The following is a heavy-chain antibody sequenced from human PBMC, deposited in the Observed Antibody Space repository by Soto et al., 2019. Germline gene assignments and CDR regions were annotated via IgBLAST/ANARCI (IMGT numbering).Heavy chain of an antibody. D-gene: IGHD3-3*01. CDR2: IIPIFGTA. CDR1: GGTFSSYA. Sequence: GASVKVSCKASGGTFSSYAISWVRQAPGQGLEWMGGIIPIFGTANYAQKFQGRVTITADESTSTAYMELSSLRSEDTAVYYCARGPSIGYYDFWSGYYKDAAFDIWGQGTMVNVS. CDR3: ARGPSIGYYDFWSGYYKDAAFDI. V-gene: IGHV1-69*13. J-gene: IGHJ3*02.